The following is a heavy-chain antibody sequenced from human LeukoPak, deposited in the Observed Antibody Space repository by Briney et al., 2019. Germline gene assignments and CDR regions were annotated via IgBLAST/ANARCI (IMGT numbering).Heavy chain of an antibody. J-gene: IGHJ3*02. V-gene: IGHV3-30*02. CDR2: IRSDGSNK. CDR1: GFSFSSYG. D-gene: IGHD6-19*01. CDR3: ASISSGWYWNAFDI. Sequence: PGGSLRLSCAGSGFSFSSYGMHWVRQAPGKGLEWMAFIRSDGSNKYYADSVKGRFTISRDNAKNSLYLQMNSLRDEDTAVYYCASISSGWYWNAFDIWGQGTMVIVSS.